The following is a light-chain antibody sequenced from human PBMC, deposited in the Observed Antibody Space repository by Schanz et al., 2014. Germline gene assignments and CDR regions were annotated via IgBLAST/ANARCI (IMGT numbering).Light chain of an antibody. CDR1: QSVLHSFNNRDY. J-gene: IGKJ1*01. V-gene: IGKV4-1*01. CDR2: WAS. Sequence: DIVMTQSPDSLAVSLGERATIHCKSSQSVLHSFNNRDYLGWYQQKPGQPPKLIIYWASDRESGVPDRFSASGSGTDFTLTINSLQAEDVAVYYCQQYLVYRTFGQGTKVEIK. CDR3: QQYLVYRT.